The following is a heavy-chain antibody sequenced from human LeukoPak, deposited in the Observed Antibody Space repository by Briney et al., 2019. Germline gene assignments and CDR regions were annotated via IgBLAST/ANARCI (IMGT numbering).Heavy chain of an antibody. Sequence: SETLSLTCTVSGGSISSYYWSWIRQPPGKGLEWIGYIYYSGSTNYNPSLKSRVTISVDTSKNQFSPKLSSVTAADTAVYYCARLAVVPAAIKKIWYFDLWGRGTLVTVSS. CDR1: GGSISSYY. V-gene: IGHV4-59*01. J-gene: IGHJ2*01. CDR3: ARLAVVPAAIKKIWYFDL. CDR2: IYYSGST. D-gene: IGHD2-2*01.